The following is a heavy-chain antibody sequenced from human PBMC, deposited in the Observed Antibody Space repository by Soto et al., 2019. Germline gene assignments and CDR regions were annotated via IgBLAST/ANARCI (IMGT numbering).Heavy chain of an antibody. J-gene: IGHJ5*02. V-gene: IGHV1-46*01. D-gene: IGHD6-13*01. CDR1: GYTFTSYY. Sequence: ASVKVSCKASGYTFTSYYMHWVRQAPGQGLEWMGIINPSGGSTSYAQKFQGRVTMTRDTSTSTVYMELSSLRSEDTAVYYCAAEEQLVLRPNWFDPWGQGXLVTVPS. CDR3: AAEEQLVLRPNWFDP. CDR2: INPSGGST.